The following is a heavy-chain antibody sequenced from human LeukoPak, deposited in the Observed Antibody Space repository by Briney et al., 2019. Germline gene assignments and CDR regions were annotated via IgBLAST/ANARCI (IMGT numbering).Heavy chain of an antibody. CDR1: GFTFSSYS. J-gene: IGHJ1*01. V-gene: IGHV3-21*01. CDR3: ARDLFESDGISH. Sequence: KSGGSLRLSCAASGFTFSSYSMNWVRQAPGKGLEWVSSISSSSSYIYYADSVKGRFTISRDNAKNSLYLQMSSLRAEDTAVYYCARDLFESDGISHWGQGTLVTVSS. D-gene: IGHD3-3*01. CDR2: ISSSSSYI.